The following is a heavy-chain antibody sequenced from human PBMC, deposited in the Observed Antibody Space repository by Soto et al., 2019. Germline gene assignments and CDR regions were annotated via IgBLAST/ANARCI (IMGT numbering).Heavy chain of an antibody. CDR1: GFTFTGSA. Sequence: GGSLRLSCAASGFTFTGSAMHWVRQASGNGLEWVGRIRSKANSYATAYAESVKGRFTLSRDDSKNTAYLQMNRLKTEDTAVYYCTSSGTGSERDNYYYYYGMDVWGQGTTVTVSS. CDR3: TSSGTGSERDNYYYYYGMDV. CDR2: IRSKANSYAT. D-gene: IGHD1-26*01. V-gene: IGHV3-73*01. J-gene: IGHJ6*02.